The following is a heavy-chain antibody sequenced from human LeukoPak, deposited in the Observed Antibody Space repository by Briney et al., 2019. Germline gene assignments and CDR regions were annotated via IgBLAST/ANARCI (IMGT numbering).Heavy chain of an antibody. J-gene: IGHJ4*02. CDR2: IYSSGSA. V-gene: IGHV4-59*01. CDR3: ARTRTCADYADL. Sequence: SETLSLTCTVSGGSITTYYWSWIRQPPGKGLEWIGFIYSSGSANYNPSLMSRVTMSVETSTNQFSLKLSSVTAADTAVYYCARTRTCADYADLWGQGTLVTVSS. CDR1: GGSITTYY. D-gene: IGHD4-17*01.